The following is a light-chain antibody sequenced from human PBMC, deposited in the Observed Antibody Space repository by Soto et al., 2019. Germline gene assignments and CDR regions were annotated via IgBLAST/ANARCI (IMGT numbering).Light chain of an antibody. V-gene: IGLV2-14*01. CDR2: DVS. J-gene: IGLJ2*01. CDR3: SSYTSSSALV. Sequence: QSALTQPASVSGSPGQSITISCTGTSSDVGGSNYVSWYQQHPGKAPKLMIYDVSNRPSGVSSRFSGSKYGNTASFTISGLQAEDEADYYCSSYTSSSALVFGGGTKLAVL. CDR1: SSDVGGSNY.